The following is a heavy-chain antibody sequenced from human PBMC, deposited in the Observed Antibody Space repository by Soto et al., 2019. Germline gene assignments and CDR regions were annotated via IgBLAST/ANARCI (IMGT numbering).Heavy chain of an antibody. Sequence: PGGSLRLSCAASGFTITNYEINWVRQAPGKGLEWVSYFRGRGNAIYYAASVKGRFTISRDSAKNSLYLQMSSLRAGDTAVYYCARGIYDFWRGVSNYYYYAMDVWGLGTTVTVSS. V-gene: IGHV3-48*03. CDR1: GFTITNYE. J-gene: IGHJ6*02. CDR2: FRGRGNAI. CDR3: ARGIYDFWRGVSNYYYYAMDV. D-gene: IGHD3-3*01.